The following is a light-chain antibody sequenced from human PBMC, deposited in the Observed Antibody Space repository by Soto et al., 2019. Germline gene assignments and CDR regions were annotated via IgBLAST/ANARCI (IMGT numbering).Light chain of an antibody. CDR2: AAS. J-gene: IGKJ4*02. CDR1: QGISSY. V-gene: IGKV1-27*01. CDR3: QKDNSAPLR. Sequence: DIQMTQAPSSLSASLGDRVTSTCRASQGISSYLAWYQQKPGKVPKLLIYAASTLHSGVPYRFSGSGSVTDLTLNMSGLEPEEVATYYWQKDNSAPLRVGGGTKMEIK.